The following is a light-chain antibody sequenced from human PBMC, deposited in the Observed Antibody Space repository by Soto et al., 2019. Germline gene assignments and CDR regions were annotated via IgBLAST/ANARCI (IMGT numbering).Light chain of an antibody. V-gene: IGKV3D-15*01. J-gene: IGKJ1*01. Sequence: SPVSLPLFPGARAPLSCRASQSVSSNLAWYQQKPGQAPRLLIYGASTRATGIPARFSGSGSGTEFALTSIRLQAEEFSVYYWRQNNHCRFGQGTKVDIK. CDR2: GAS. CDR3: RQNNHCR. CDR1: QSVSSN.